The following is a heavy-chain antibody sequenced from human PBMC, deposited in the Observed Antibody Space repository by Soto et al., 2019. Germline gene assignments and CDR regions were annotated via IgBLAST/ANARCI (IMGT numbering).Heavy chain of an antibody. J-gene: IGHJ4*02. Sequence: QVQLQESGPGLVKPSGTLSLTCAVSGGSISSSNWWSWVRQPPGKGLEWIGEIYHSGSTNYNPSLRSRVTISVDKSKTQCSLKLSSVTAADTAVYYCAGVDIVATILSYWGQGTLVTVSS. CDR3: AGVDIVATILSY. D-gene: IGHD5-12*01. CDR1: GGSISSSNW. V-gene: IGHV4-4*02. CDR2: IYHSGST.